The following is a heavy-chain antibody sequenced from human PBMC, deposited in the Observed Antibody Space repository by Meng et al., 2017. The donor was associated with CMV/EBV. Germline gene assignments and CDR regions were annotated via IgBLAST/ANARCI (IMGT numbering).Heavy chain of an antibody. CDR2: IKSKTDGGTT. D-gene: IGHD6-25*01. CDR1: GFTFSNGG. CDR3: TAATHLNWFDP. Sequence: AASGFTFSNGGMGWVRQAPGKGLEWVGRIKSKTDGGTTDYAAPVKGRFTISRDDSKNTLYLQMNSLKTEDTAVYYCTAATHLNWFDPWGQGTLVTVSS. J-gene: IGHJ5*02. V-gene: IGHV3-15*01.